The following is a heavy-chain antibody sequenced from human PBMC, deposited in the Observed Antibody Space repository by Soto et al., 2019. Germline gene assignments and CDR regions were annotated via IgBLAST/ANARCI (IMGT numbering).Heavy chain of an antibody. D-gene: IGHD1-26*01. Sequence: QVQLQESGPGLVKPSETLSLTCPVSGGSISTYYWSWIRQPPGKGLEWIGNIYSSGDTKYNPSLKSRVTLSIDTSKSQFSLRLSSVTAADTAVFYCARGRYSGSFDYWGQGSLVTVSS. CDR3: ARGRYSGSFDY. J-gene: IGHJ4*02. V-gene: IGHV4-59*01. CDR2: IYSSGDT. CDR1: GGSISTYY.